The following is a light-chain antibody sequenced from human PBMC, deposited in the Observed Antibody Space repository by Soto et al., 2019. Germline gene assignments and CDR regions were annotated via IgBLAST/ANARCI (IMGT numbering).Light chain of an antibody. CDR3: QQRSD. V-gene: IGKV3-11*01. CDR2: DAS. J-gene: IGKJ4*01. Sequence: ENVLTQSPATLSLSPGERATLSCRASQSVSSYLAWYQQKPGQAPRLLIYDASNRATGIPARFSGSGSGTDFTLTISSLEPEDFAVYYCQQRSDFGGGTKVDIK. CDR1: QSVSSY.